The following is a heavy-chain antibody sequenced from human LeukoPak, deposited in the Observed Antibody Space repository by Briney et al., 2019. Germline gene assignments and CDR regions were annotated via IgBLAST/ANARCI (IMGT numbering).Heavy chain of an antibody. CDR1: GGTFSSYA. D-gene: IGHD3-10*01. V-gene: IGHV1-69*04. CDR2: IIPILGIA. CDR3: ARVERITMVRGVYNWFDP. Sequence: ASVRVSCKASGGTFSSYAIRWVRQAPGQGLEWMGRIIPILGIANYAQKFQGRVTITADKSTSTAYMELSSLRSEDTAVYYCARVERITMVRGVYNWFDPWGQGTLVTVSS. J-gene: IGHJ5*02.